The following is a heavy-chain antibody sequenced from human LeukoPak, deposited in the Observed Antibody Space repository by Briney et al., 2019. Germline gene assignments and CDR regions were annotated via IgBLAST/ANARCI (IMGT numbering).Heavy chain of an antibody. V-gene: IGHV1-8*01. D-gene: IGHD3-16*01. J-gene: IGHJ4*02. CDR1: GYSFTSYG. Sequence: ASVKVSCKASGYSFTSYGINWVRQATGQGLEWMGWMSPNSGNTGYTQKFQGRVTMTRNTSISTAYMELRSLRSEATAVYYCARLGGTWDPADYWGQGTLVTVSS. CDR2: MSPNSGNT. CDR3: ARLGGTWDPADY.